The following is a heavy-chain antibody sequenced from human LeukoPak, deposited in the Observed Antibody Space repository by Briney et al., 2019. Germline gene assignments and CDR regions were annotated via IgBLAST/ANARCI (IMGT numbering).Heavy chain of an antibody. Sequence: GGSLRLSCAASGFTFSSYGMHWVRQAPGKGLEWVAVISYDGSNKYYADSVKGRFTISRDNSKNTLYLQMNSLRAEDTAVYYCAKDPRTYCGGDCYSPAYFDYWGQGTLSPSP. V-gene: IGHV3-30*18. CDR1: GFTFSSYG. CDR2: ISYDGSNK. D-gene: IGHD2-21*02. CDR3: AKDPRTYCGGDCYSPAYFDY. J-gene: IGHJ4*02.